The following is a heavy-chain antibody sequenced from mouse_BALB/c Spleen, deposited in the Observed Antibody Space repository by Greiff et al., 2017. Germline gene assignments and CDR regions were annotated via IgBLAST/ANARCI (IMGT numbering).Heavy chain of an antibody. CDR2: ISYDGSN. Sequence: EVQLQESGPGLVKPSQSLSLTCSVTGYSITSGYYWNWIRQFPGNKLEWMGYISYDGSNNYNPSLKNRISITRDTSKNQFFLKLNSVTTEDTATYYCARGGIGVDYGGQGTSVTVSS. CDR1: GYSITSGYY. J-gene: IGHJ4*01. CDR3: ARGGIGVDY. V-gene: IGHV3-6*02.